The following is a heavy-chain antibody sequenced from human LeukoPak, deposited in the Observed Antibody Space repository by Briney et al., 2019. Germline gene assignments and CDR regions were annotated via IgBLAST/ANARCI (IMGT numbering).Heavy chain of an antibody. V-gene: IGHV1-18*01. Sequence: GASVKVSCKAPGYTFTSYGISWVQQAPGQGLEWMGWISAYNGNTNYAQKLQGRVTMTTDTSTSTAYMELRSLRSDDTAVYYCARGDIVVVPAAIGEDAFDIWGQGTMVTVSS. D-gene: IGHD2-2*01. CDR1: GYTFTSYG. CDR2: ISAYNGNT. J-gene: IGHJ3*02. CDR3: ARGDIVVVPAAIGEDAFDI.